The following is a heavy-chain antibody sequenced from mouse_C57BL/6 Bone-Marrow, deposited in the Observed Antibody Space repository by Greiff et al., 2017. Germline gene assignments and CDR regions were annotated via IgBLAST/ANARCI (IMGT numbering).Heavy chain of an antibody. CDR3: ARAYYYGSTDWYFDV. CDR2: IHPNSGST. V-gene: IGHV1-64*01. Sequence: QVQLQQPGAELVKPGASAQLSCKASGYTFTSYWMHWVKQRPGQGLEWIGMIHPNSGSTNYNEKFKSKATLTVDKSSSTAYMQLSSLTSEDSAVYYCARAYYYGSTDWYFDVWGTGTTVTVSS. J-gene: IGHJ1*03. D-gene: IGHD1-1*01. CDR1: GYTFTSYW.